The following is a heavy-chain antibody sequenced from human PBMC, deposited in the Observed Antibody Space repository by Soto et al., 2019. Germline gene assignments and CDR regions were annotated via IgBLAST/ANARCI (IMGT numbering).Heavy chain of an antibody. Sequence: GGSLRLSCAASGFTFSTYWMHWVRQAPGKGLVWVSRVSRDGSSTSHADSVKGRFTISRDNSKNTLYLQMNSLRAEDTAVYYCARALYYYDSSGYYRGDYYGMDVWGQGTTVTVSS. CDR2: VSRDGSST. J-gene: IGHJ6*02. CDR1: GFTFSTYW. V-gene: IGHV3-74*01. D-gene: IGHD3-22*01. CDR3: ARALYYYDSSGYYRGDYYGMDV.